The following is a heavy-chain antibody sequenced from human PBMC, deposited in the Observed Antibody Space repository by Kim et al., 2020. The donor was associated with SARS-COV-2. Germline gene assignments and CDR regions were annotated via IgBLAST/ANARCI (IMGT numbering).Heavy chain of an antibody. D-gene: IGHD2-2*01. CDR1: GSSISSSSFY. Sequence: SETLSLTCAVSGSSISSSSFYWGWIRQAPGKGLEWIGSIFYTGKTYYNPSLMRRVTIAVDTAKEQFSLNLRSVTAADTAVYYCAREYCSSGTCYYYYGMDVWGQGTTVTVSS. J-gene: IGHJ6*02. CDR2: IFYTGKT. CDR3: AREYCSSGTCYYYYGMDV. V-gene: IGHV4-39*02.